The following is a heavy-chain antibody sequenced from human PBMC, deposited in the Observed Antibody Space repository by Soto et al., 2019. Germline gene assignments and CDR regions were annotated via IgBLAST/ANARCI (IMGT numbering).Heavy chain of an antibody. CDR2: IYYSGST. J-gene: IGHJ5*02. V-gene: IGHV4-30-4*01. Sequence: SETLSLTCTVSGGSISSGDYYWSWIRQPPGKGLEWIGYIYYSGSTYYNPSLKSRVTISVDTSKNQFSLKLSSVTAADTAVYYCARAVDYNWFDPWGQGTLVTVSS. CDR1: GGSISSGDYY. D-gene: IGHD3-9*01. CDR3: ARAVDYNWFDP.